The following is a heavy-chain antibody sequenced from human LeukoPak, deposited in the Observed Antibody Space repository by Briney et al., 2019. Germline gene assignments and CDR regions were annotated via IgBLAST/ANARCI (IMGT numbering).Heavy chain of an antibody. D-gene: IGHD6-19*01. V-gene: IGHV3-21*01. J-gene: IGHJ4*02. CDR3: ARGAADGWSPFDY. Sequence: IPGGSLRLSCAASGFTFSSYWMNWVRQAPGKGLEWVSYISSSSSYIYYADSVKGRFTISRDNAKNSLYLQMNSLRAEDTAVYYCARGAADGWSPFDYWGQGTLVTVSS. CDR2: ISSSSSYI. CDR1: GFTFSSYW.